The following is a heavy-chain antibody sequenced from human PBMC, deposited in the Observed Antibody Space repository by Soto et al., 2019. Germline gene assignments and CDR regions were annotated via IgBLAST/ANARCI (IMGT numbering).Heavy chain of an antibody. CDR1: GYTFTIYG. J-gene: IGHJ6*02. V-gene: IGHV1-18*01. CDR2: ISAYNGNT. D-gene: IGHD3-3*01. Sequence: GASVKVSCKASGYTFTIYGISCVLQSPLQWLEWMGWISAYNGNTNYAQKLQGRVTMTTDTSTSTAYMELRSLRSDDTAVYYCARDRRYDFWSGYNGMDVWGQGTTVTVS. CDR3: ARDRRYDFWSGYNGMDV.